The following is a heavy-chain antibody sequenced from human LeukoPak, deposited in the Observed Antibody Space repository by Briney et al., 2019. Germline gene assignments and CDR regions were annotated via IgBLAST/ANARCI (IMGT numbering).Heavy chain of an antibody. J-gene: IGHJ4*02. CDR1: GGSISSSSYY. D-gene: IGHD3-22*01. CDR2: IYYSGST. Sequence: SETLSLTCTVSGGSISSSSYYWGWIRQPPGKGLEWIGNIYYSGSTYYNPSLKSRVTISVDTSKNQFSLKLSSVTAADTAVYYCARDPRGYDSSGYYWYYWGQGTLVTVSS. CDR3: ARDPRGYDSSGYYWYY. V-gene: IGHV4-39*01.